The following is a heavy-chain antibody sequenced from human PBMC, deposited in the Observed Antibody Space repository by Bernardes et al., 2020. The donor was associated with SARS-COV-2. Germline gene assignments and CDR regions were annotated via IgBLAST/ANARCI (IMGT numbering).Heavy chain of an antibody. Sequence: ASVKVSCKVSGYTLTELSMHWVRQAPGKGLEWMGGFDPEDGETIYAQKFQGRVTMTEDTSTDTAYMELSSLRSEDTAVYYCATSGPPVDTAMVMVDAFDIWGQGTMVTVSS. V-gene: IGHV1-24*01. D-gene: IGHD5-18*01. CDR3: ATSGPPVDTAMVMVDAFDI. CDR2: FDPEDGET. CDR1: GYTLTELS. J-gene: IGHJ3*02.